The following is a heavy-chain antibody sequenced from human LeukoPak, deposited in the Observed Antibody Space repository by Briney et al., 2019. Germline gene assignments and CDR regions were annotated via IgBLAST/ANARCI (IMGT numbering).Heavy chain of an antibody. V-gene: IGHV3-23*01. CDR1: GFTFSSYV. Sequence: PGGALRLSCAASGFTFSSYVMSWVRQAPGKGLEWVSAISGSGGSTYYADSVKGRFTISRDNSKNTLYLQMNSLRAEDTAVYYCAKEVTRRSSGSPYDYWGQGTLVTVSS. D-gene: IGHD6-19*01. J-gene: IGHJ4*02. CDR2: ISGSGGST. CDR3: AKEVTRRSSGSPYDY.